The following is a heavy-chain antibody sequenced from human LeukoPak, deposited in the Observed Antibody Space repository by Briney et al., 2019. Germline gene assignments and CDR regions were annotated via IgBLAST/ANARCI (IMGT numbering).Heavy chain of an antibody. V-gene: IGHV1-18*01. J-gene: IGHJ4*02. D-gene: IGHD3-22*01. CDR2: ISAYNGNT. CDR1: GYTFTSYG. Sequence: GASVKVSCKASGYTFTSYGISWVRQAPGQGLEWMGWISAYNGNTNYAQKPQGRVTMTTDTSTSTAYMELRSLRSDDTAVYYCARAARLYYYDSSGFDYWGQGTLVTVSS. CDR3: ARAARLYYYDSSGFDY.